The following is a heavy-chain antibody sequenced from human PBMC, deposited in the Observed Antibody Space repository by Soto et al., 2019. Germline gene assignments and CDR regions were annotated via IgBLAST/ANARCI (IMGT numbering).Heavy chain of an antibody. CDR2: ISAYNGNT. CDR1: GYTFTSYG. V-gene: IGHV1-18*01. CDR3: ARDTPALGPLQYYFDY. Sequence: ASVKVSCKASGYTFTSYGISWVRQAPGQGLEWMGWISAYNGNTNYAQKLQGRVTMTTDTSTSTAYMELRSLRSDDTAVYYCARDTPALGPLQYYFDYWGQGPLVTVSS. J-gene: IGHJ4*02.